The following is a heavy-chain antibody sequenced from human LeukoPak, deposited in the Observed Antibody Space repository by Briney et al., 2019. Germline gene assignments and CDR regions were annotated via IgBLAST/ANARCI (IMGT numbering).Heavy chain of an antibody. CDR1: GFTFSSYW. CDR3: ARDFLWGSGSR. V-gene: IGHV3-74*01. CDR2: ISTDGSST. D-gene: IGHD3-10*01. J-gene: IGHJ4*02. Sequence: GGSLRLSCAASGFTFSSYWMHWVRQAPGKGLVWVSRISTDGSSTSYADFVKGRFTISRDNAKNTLFLQMNSLRAEDTAVYYCARDFLWGSGSRWGQGTLVTVSS.